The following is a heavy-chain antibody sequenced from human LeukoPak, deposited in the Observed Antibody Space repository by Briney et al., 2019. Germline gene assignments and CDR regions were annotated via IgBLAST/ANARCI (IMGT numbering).Heavy chain of an antibody. J-gene: IGHJ4*02. CDR2: ISWNSGSI. CDR3: AKSLYIVVVPAAFDY. D-gene: IGHD2-2*01. Sequence: PGGSLRLSCAASGFTFDDYAMHWVRQAPGKGLEWVLGISWNSGSIGYADSVKGRFTISRDNAKNSLYPQMNSLRAEDTALYYCAKSLYIVVVPAAFDYWGQGTLVTVSS. CDR1: GFTFDDYA. V-gene: IGHV3-9*01.